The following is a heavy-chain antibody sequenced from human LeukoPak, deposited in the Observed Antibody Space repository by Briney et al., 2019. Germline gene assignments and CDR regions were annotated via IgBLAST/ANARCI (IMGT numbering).Heavy chain of an antibody. D-gene: IGHD3-3*02. CDR3: ARGGGERPFFY. V-gene: IGHV1-69*05. Sequence: ASVKVSCKASGGTFSSYAISWVRQAPGQGLEWMEGIIPIFGTANYAQKFQGRVTITTDESTSTAYMELSSLRSEDTAVYYCARGGGERPFFYWGQGTLVTVSS. CDR1: GGTFSSYA. J-gene: IGHJ4*02. CDR2: IIPIFGTA.